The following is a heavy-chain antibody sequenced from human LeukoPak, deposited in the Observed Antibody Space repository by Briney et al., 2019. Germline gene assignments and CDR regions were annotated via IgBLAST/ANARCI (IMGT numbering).Heavy chain of an antibody. Sequence: SETLSLTCTVSGYSVSSGYYWGWIRQPPGKELEWIGIIYHGGSTYYNPSLTSRVTISVDTSQNQFSLKLSSVTAADTAVYYCARVRSTTTYDYWGQGTLVTVSS. J-gene: IGHJ4*02. CDR1: GYSVSSGYY. V-gene: IGHV4-38-2*02. CDR2: IYHGGST. D-gene: IGHD1-7*01. CDR3: ARVRSTTTYDY.